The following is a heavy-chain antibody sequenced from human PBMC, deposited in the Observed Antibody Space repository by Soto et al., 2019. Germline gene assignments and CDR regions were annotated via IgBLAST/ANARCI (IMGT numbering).Heavy chain of an antibody. D-gene: IGHD4-17*01. CDR1: GFTFDNYA. J-gene: IGHJ3*02. CDR2: TSFDGSKK. CDR3: ARDVNYGDYFSYAFDM. Sequence: QVQLVESGGGVVQPGRSLRLSCAASGFTFDNYAMHWVRQAPGKGLEWVAVTSFDGSKKYYADSVTGRFTISRDNSKNTLYLQMNNLGAEDTAVYYCARDVNYGDYFSYAFDMWGQGTMVTVSS. V-gene: IGHV3-30-3*01.